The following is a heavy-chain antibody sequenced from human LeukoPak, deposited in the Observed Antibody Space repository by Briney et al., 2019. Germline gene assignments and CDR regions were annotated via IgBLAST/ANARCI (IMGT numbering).Heavy chain of an antibody. Sequence: GGSLRLSCAASGFTFNNAWMNWVRQAPGKGLEWVSDISGSGGSTYYADSVKGRFTISRDNSKNTLYLQMNSLRAEDTAVYYCAKRIQSAMATGYWGQGTLVTVSS. V-gene: IGHV3-23*01. CDR3: AKRIQSAMATGY. J-gene: IGHJ4*02. CDR1: GFTFNNAW. D-gene: IGHD5-18*01. CDR2: ISGSGGST.